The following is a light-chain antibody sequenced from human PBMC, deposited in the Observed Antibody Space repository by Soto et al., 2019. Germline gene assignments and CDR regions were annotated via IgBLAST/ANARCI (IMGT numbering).Light chain of an antibody. V-gene: IGLV1-51*01. Sequence: QSVLTQPPSVSAAPGQKVTISCSGSSSNIGNNYVSWYQQLPGTAPRLLIYDNNKRPSGIPDRFSGSKSGTSATLGITGLQTGDEADYYCGTWDSSLSAVVFGGGPKVIVL. CDR1: SSNIGNNY. CDR2: DNN. CDR3: GTWDSSLSAVV. J-gene: IGLJ3*02.